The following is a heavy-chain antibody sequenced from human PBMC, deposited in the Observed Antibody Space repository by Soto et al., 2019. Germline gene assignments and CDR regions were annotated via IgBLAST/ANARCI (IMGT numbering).Heavy chain of an antibody. D-gene: IGHD3-10*01. CDR1: GGSISSSSYY. Sequence: SETLSISCTVSGGSISSSSYYWGLLRQPPRKGLEWIGSIYYSGSTYYNPSLKSRVTISVDTSKNQFSLKLSSVTAADTAVYYCARLLRFGELPWYYFDYWGQGTLVTVSS. J-gene: IGHJ4*02. V-gene: IGHV4-39*01. CDR3: ARLLRFGELPWYYFDY. CDR2: IYYSGST.